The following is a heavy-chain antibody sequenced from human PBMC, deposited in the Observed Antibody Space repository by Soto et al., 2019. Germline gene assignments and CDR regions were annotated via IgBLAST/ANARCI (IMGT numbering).Heavy chain of an antibody. D-gene: IGHD2-21*01. Sequence: QVQLQQWGAGLLKPSETLSLTCAVYGGSFSGYYWSWIRQPPGKGLEWIGEINHSGSTNYNPSLKSRVTMSVDASKNQFSLKLSSVTAADTAVYYCARGKEVWWFDWGQGTLVTVSS. CDR1: GGSFSGYY. V-gene: IGHV4-34*01. J-gene: IGHJ4*02. CDR3: ARGKEVWWFD. CDR2: INHSGST.